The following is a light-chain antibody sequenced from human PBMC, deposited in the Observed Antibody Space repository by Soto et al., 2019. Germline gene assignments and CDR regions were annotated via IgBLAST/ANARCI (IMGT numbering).Light chain of an antibody. CDR3: AAWDDRPAYV. J-gene: IGLJ1*01. Sequence: QSVLTQPPSASGTHGQSVTISCSGSSSNIGTYTVNWYQQLPGTTPKLLIYNDGQRPSGVADRFSGSKFGTSAFLAISVLQSEGEDDYHCAAWDDRPAYVFGNGTKVTVL. CDR1: SSNIGTYT. V-gene: IGLV1-44*01. CDR2: NDG.